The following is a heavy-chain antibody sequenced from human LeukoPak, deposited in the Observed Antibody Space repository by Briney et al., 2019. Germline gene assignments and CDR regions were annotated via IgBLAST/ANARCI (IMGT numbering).Heavy chain of an antibody. CDR3: ATTYYYDSSGYRDYNWFDP. J-gene: IGHJ5*02. CDR1: GYTLTELS. V-gene: IGHV1-24*01. D-gene: IGHD3-22*01. CDR2: FDPEDGET. Sequence: ASVKVSCKVSGYTLTELSMHWVRQAPGKGLEWMGGFDPEDGETIYAQKFQGRVTMTEDTSTDTAYMELSSLRSEDTAVYYCATTYYYDSSGYRDYNWFDPWGQGTLVTVSS.